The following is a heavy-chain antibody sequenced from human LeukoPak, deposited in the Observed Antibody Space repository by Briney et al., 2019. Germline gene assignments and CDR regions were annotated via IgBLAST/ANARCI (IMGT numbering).Heavy chain of an antibody. CDR2: INQDGSKI. CDR3: ARAWAGSASY. V-gene: IGHV3-7*04. CDR1: GFTLSNYW. Sequence: GGSLRLSCAASGFTLSNYWMAWVRQAPGKGLEWVANINQDGSKIYYADSMTGRFTISRDTAKNSLYLQTNSLRVEDTAVYYCARAWAGSASYWGQGTLVTVSS. J-gene: IGHJ4*02. D-gene: IGHD6-19*01.